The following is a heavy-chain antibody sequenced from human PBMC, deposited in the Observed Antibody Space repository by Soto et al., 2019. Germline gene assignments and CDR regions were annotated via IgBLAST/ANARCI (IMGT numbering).Heavy chain of an antibody. CDR2: ISAYNGNT. J-gene: IGHJ6*02. CDR1: GYTFTSYG. V-gene: IGHV1-18*01. D-gene: IGHD2-21*02. Sequence: QVQLVQSGAEVKKPGASVKVSCKASGYTFTSYGISWVRQAPGQGLEWMGWISAYNGNTNYAQKLQGRVTMTTDTSTSTAYMELRSLRSEDTAVYYCARRGYCGGDCYPPYYYYYGMDVWGQGPTVTVSS. CDR3: ARRGYCGGDCYPPYYYYYGMDV.